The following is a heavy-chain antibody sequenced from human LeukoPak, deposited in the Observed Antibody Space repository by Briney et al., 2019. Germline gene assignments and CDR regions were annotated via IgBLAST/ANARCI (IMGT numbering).Heavy chain of an antibody. CDR3: ARESNIDGSGSQLDY. CDR1: GYTFTSYD. D-gene: IGHD3-10*01. CDR2: MNPNSGNT. V-gene: IGHV1-8*01. Sequence: GASVKVSCKASGYTFTSYDINGVRQATGQGLEWMGWMNPNSGNTGYAQKFQGRVTMTRNTSISTAYMELSSLRSEDTAMHYCARESNIDGSGSQLDYWGQGTLVTVSS. J-gene: IGHJ4*02.